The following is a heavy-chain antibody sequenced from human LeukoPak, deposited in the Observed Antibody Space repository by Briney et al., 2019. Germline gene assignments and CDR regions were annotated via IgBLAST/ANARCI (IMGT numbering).Heavy chain of an antibody. CDR1: GFTFSNAW. Sequence: PGGSLRLSCAASGFTFSNAWMSWVRQAPGKGLEWVSAISGSGGSTYYADSVKGRFTISRDNSKNTLYLQMNSLRAVDTAVYYCARELYCSSTSCPYFDYWGQGTLVTVSS. CDR3: ARELYCSSTSCPYFDY. J-gene: IGHJ4*02. CDR2: ISGSGGST. D-gene: IGHD2-2*01. V-gene: IGHV3-23*01.